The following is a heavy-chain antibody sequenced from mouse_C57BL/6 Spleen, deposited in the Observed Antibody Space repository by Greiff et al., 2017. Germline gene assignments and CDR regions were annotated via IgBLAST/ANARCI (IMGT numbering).Heavy chain of an antibody. CDR3: ARGLFTTVVALYYAMDY. Sequence: QVQLQQPGAELVRPGTSVKLSCKASGYTFTSYWMHWVKQRPGQGLEWIGVIDPSDSYTNYNQKFKGKATLTVDTSSSTAYMQLSSLTSEDSAVYYCARGLFTTVVALYYAMDYWGQGTSVTVSS. CDR1: GYTFTSYW. V-gene: IGHV1-59*01. CDR2: IDPSDSYT. J-gene: IGHJ4*01. D-gene: IGHD1-1*01.